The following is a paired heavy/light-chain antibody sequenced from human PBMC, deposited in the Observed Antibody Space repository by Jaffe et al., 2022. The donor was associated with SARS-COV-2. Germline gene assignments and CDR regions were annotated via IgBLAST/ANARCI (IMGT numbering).Light chain of an antibody. J-gene: IGLJ2*01. CDR3: AVWDDSLSGVV. CDR1: SSNIGSYF. CDR2: TNN. Sequence: QSGLTQPPSASGTPGQTVTISCSGSSSNIGSYFVFWYQQLPRTAPKLLMYTNNQRPSGVSDRFSGSKSGTSASLAISGLRSEDEAEYFCAVWDDSLSGVVFGGGTKLTVL. V-gene: IGLV1-47*01.
Heavy chain of an antibody. D-gene: IGHD2-2*01. J-gene: IGHJ6*02. Sequence: QVHLVESGGGVVQPGKSLRLSCAASGFTFSTYGMHWVRQAPGKGLEWVAVIWYDGSNKYYADSVKGRFTISRDNSQNTLYLQMNSLSAEDTAVYYCAKERLSSSTIWKNYYHYGMDVWGQGTTVTVSS. CDR2: IWYDGSNK. V-gene: IGHV3-30*18. CDR3: AKERLSSSTIWKNYYHYGMDV. CDR1: GFTFSTYG.